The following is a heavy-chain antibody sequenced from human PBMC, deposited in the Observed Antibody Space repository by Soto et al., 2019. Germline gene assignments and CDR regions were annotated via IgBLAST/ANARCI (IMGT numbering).Heavy chain of an antibody. J-gene: IGHJ5*02. D-gene: IGHD6-13*01. CDR3: TKGPSSWNAIGWFDP. CDR2: IRSKANSYAT. V-gene: IGHV3-73*01. Sequence: GGSLRLSCAASGFTFSGSAMHWVRQASGKGLEWVGRIRSKANSYATAYAASVKGRFTISRDDSKNTAYLQMNSLKTEDTAVYYCTKGPSSWNAIGWFDPWGQGTLVTVSS. CDR1: GFTFSGSA.